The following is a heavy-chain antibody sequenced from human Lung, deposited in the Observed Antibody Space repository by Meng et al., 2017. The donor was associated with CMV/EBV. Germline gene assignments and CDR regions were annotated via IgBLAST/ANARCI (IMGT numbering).Heavy chain of an antibody. V-gene: IGHV4-4*02. D-gene: IGHD6-19*01. CDR1: GGSISSSKW. Sequence: GPGLVKPSGTLSLTWAVSGGSISSSKWWSWVRQPPGKGLEGIGEIYHSGSTNNNPSLKSRVTISVDKSKNQFSLKLSSVTAADTAVYYCASFPPPGKQWLVTDYWGQGTLVTVSS. CDR2: IYHSGST. J-gene: IGHJ4*02. CDR3: ASFPPPGKQWLVTDY.